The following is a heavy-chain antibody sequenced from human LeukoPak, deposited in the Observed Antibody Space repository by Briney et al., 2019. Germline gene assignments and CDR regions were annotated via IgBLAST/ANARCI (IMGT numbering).Heavy chain of an antibody. CDR2: VYYTGST. V-gene: IGHV4-59*01. CDR1: GGSISAYD. D-gene: IGHD2/OR15-2a*01. J-gene: IGHJ4*02. CDR3: AGATSTSMGFRYFDY. Sequence: SETLSLACSVSGGSISAYDWNWIRQPPGKGLEWIGYVYYTGSTTYNPSLKSRVTISLDTSKKQFSLRLSSVTAADTAVYYCAGATSTSMGFRYFDYWGQGTLVTVSS.